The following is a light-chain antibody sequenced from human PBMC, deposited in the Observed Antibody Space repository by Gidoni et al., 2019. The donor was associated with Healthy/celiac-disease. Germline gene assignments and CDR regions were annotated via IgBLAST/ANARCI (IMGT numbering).Light chain of an antibody. J-gene: IGKJ1*01. Sequence: DIVMTQSPLSLPVTPGEPATIPCRSSQSLLHSNGYNYLDWYLQKPGQSPLLLLYLGSSRASGVPDRCSGSGSGTDFTLKISRVDADDVGVYCCIQALQPPTFGQGTKVEIK. CDR3: IQALQPPT. CDR2: LGS. CDR1: QSLLHSNGYNY. V-gene: IGKV2-28*01.